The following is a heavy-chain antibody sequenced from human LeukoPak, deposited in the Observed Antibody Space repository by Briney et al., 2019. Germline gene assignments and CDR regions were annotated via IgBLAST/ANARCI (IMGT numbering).Heavy chain of an antibody. CDR2: IKQDGSEK. Sequence: PGGSLRLSCAASGITVSSNYMNWVRQAPGKGLEWVANIKQDGSEKYYVDSVKGRFTISRDNAKNSLYLQMNSLRAEDTAVYYCARPGRGYDFWSGYSPFDYWGQGTLVTVSS. CDR1: GITVSSNY. D-gene: IGHD3-3*01. CDR3: ARPGRGYDFWSGYSPFDY. V-gene: IGHV3-7*01. J-gene: IGHJ4*02.